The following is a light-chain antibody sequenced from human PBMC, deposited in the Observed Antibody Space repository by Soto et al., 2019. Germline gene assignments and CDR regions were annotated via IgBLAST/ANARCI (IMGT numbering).Light chain of an antibody. J-gene: IGKJ4*01. Sequence: DIQMTQSPSTLSASVGDTVTLTCRASQSISNWLAWYQQKPGQAPKLLIHKASTLESGVPSRFSGSGSGTEFTLTISRLQPDDFATYYCQQYDSFPYTFGQGTKVEIK. CDR1: QSISNW. V-gene: IGKV1-5*03. CDR2: KAS. CDR3: QQYDSFPYT.